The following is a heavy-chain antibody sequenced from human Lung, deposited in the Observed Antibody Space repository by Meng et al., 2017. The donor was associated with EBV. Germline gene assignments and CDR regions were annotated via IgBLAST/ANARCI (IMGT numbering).Heavy chain of an antibody. Sequence: QGQLQQGGAGLLKPSGTLSRSCAVYGGSFRDYYWTWIRHPPGKGLEWIGEIDHRGNTKYNPSLKSRVTISLDTSKKQFSLKVSSVTAADSAVYYCARRGPSGNFSPWSQGALVTVSS. D-gene: IGHD3-10*01. CDR1: GGSFRDYY. CDR2: IDHRGNT. J-gene: IGHJ5*02. CDR3: ARRGPSGNFSP. V-gene: IGHV4-34*01.